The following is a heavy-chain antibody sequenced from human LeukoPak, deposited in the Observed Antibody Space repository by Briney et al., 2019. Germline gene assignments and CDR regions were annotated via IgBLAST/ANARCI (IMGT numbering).Heavy chain of an antibody. J-gene: IGHJ4*02. V-gene: IGHV4-30-4*01. CDR1: GGSISSGDYY. CDR2: VYYSGST. CDR3: ARGGIPDY. D-gene: IGHD2-21*01. Sequence: SSETLSLTCTVSGGSISSGDYYWSWIRQPPGKGLEWIGYVYYSGSTYYNPSLKSRLAISVDTTKNQFSLKLSSVTAADTAVYYCARGGIPDYWGQGTLVTVSS.